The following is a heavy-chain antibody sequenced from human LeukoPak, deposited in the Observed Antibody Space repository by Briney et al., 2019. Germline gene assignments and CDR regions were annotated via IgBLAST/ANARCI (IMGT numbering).Heavy chain of an antibody. V-gene: IGHV3-23*01. Sequence: PGGSLRLSCAASGFTFSSYAMSWVRQAPGKGLKWVSSFSGSGGSTYYADSVKGRFTISRDNSKNTLYLQMYSLRAEDTAEYYCARSGLNRFDSWGQGTLVTVSS. D-gene: IGHD2-15*01. J-gene: IGHJ4*02. CDR3: ARSGLNRFDS. CDR1: GFTFSSYA. CDR2: FSGSGGST.